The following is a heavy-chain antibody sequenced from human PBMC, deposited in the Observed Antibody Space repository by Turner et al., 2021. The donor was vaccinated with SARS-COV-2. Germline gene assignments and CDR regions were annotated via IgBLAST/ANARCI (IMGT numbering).Heavy chain of an antibody. CDR3: ARDPLTYYYDSSSYYYEYYFDY. CDR2: IKQDGSEK. Sequence: EVLLVASGGGLVQPGGSLRLSCAASGFTFRSSWMSWVRQAPGKGLEWVANIKQDGSEKYYVDSVKGRFTISRDNAKNSLYLQMNSLRAEDTAVYYCARDPLTYYYDSSSYYYEYYFDYWGQGTLVTVSS. J-gene: IGHJ4*02. D-gene: IGHD3-22*01. CDR1: GFTFRSSW. V-gene: IGHV3-7*01.